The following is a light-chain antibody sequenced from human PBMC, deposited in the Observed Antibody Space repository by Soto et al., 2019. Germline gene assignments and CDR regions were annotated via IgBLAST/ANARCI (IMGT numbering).Light chain of an antibody. J-gene: IGLJ2*01. V-gene: IGLV1-40*01. CDR3: QSYDSSLSGVL. CDR1: SSNIGAGYD. CDR2: GNS. Sequence: QSVLTQPPSVSGAPGQGVTISCIGSSSNIGAGYDVHWYQQVSGTAPKLLLYGNSNRPSGVPDRFSGSKSGTSASLAIIGLQPEDEADYYCQSYDSSLSGVLFGGGTKLT.